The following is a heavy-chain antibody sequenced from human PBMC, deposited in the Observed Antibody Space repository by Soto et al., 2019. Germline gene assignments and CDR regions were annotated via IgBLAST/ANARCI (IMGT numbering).Heavy chain of an antibody. J-gene: IGHJ4*02. V-gene: IGHV2-70*04. Sequence: SGPTLVNPTETLTLTCTFSGFSLNSNEMRVTWIRQPPGKALEWLARIDWDGEKFYSSSLRTRLTISKDSSKNQVVLTMTNMDPVDTATYYCAWTTHTGTDYWGQGFLVTVSS. CDR3: AWTTHTGTDY. CDR2: IDWDGEK. CDR1: GFSLNSNEMR. D-gene: IGHD1-1*01.